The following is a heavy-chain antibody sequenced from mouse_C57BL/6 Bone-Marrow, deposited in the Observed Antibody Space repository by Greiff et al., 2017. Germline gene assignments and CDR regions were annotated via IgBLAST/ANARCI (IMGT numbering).Heavy chain of an antibody. J-gene: IGHJ1*03. CDR1: GYTFTSYW. CDR2: IYPGSGST. CDR3: ERPYNSNCWYFDV. V-gene: IGHV1-55*01. D-gene: IGHD2-5*01. Sequence: QVQLQQPGAELVKPGASVKMSCKASGYTFTSYWITWVKQRPGQGLEWIGDIYPGSGSTNYNEKFKSKATMTVDTSSSTAYMQLSSLTSEDSAVYYWERPYNSNCWYFDVWGTGTTVTVSS.